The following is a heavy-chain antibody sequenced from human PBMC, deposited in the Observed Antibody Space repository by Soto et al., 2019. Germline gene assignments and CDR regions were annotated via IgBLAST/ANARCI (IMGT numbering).Heavy chain of an antibody. V-gene: IGHV3-23*01. CDR1: GITFGNYV. Sequence: PGGSLRLSCAASGITFGNYVMSWVRQAPGKGLEWVSAISGSGTSTYYTDSVKGRFTISRDNSKDTLYPQMNSLRAEDTAVYFCAQLFYDYYYVDVWGKGTTVTVSS. CDR3: AQLFYDYYYVDV. J-gene: IGHJ6*03. D-gene: IGHD2-2*01. CDR2: ISGSGTST.